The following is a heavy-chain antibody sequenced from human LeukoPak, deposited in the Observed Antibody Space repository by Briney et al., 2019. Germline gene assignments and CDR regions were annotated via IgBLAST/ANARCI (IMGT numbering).Heavy chain of an antibody. V-gene: IGHV3-48*03. D-gene: IGHD2-2*01. CDR2: ISSSGRII. Sequence: GRSLRLSCAASGFSFSSSEINSVRQAPGKGLEWVSDISSSGRIIYHADSVKGRFTISRDNTKNSLYLQMNSLRAEDTAVYYCARVSRYANDYWGQGSLVTVSA. CDR3: ARVSRYANDY. J-gene: IGHJ4*02. CDR1: GFSFSSSE.